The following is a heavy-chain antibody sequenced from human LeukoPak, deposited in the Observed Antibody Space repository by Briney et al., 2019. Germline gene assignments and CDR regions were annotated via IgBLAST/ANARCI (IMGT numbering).Heavy chain of an antibody. CDR3: ATRQISDY. J-gene: IGHJ4*02. V-gene: IGHV3-23*01. CDR2: ISGSGGST. Sequence: PGGSLRLSCAVSGFTVNSYAMSWVRQAPGKGLEWVSAISGSGGSTYYADSVKGRFTISRDNSKNTLYLQMNSLRAEDTAVYYCATRQISDYWGQGTLVTVSS. CDR1: GFTVNSYA.